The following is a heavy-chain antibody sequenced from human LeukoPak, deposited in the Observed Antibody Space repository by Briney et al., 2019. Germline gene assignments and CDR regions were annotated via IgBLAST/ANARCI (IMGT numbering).Heavy chain of an antibody. CDR3: ARSSGTGTFSY. Sequence: SETLSLTCTVSGGSIGSSSYYWGWIRQPPGKGLEWIGSVYYGRSPYFNPSLESRATISVDTSKNHFSLKMSSVTAADTAVYYCARSSGTGTFSYWGQGTLVTVSS. CDR2: VYYGRSP. CDR1: GGSIGSSSYY. J-gene: IGHJ4*02. D-gene: IGHD6-25*01. V-gene: IGHV4-39*02.